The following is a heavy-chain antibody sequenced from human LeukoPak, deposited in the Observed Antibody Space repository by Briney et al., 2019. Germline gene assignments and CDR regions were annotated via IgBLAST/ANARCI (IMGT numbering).Heavy chain of an antibody. CDR1: GGTFSSYA. J-gene: IGHJ4*02. CDR3: ARDSYYSSSSLGFDY. Sequence: SVKVSCKASGGTFSSYAISWVRQAPGQGLEWMGGIIPIFGTANYAQKFQGRVTMTRDMSTSTVYMELSSLRSEDTAVYYCARDSYYSSSSLGFDYWGQGTLVTVSS. V-gene: IGHV1-69*05. D-gene: IGHD6-6*01. CDR2: IIPIFGTA.